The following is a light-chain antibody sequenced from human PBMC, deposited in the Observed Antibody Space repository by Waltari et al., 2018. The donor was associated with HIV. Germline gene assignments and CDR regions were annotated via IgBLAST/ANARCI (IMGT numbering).Light chain of an antibody. CDR3: SSYTSSSTLYVV. V-gene: IGLV2-14*01. CDR2: DVS. J-gene: IGLJ2*01. Sequence: QSALPQPASVSGSPGQSIPISCTGTSRDVGGYNYVSWFQQHPGKAPKLMIYDVSYRPSGVSNRFSGSKSGNTASLTISGLQAEDEADYYCSSYTSSSTLYVVFGGGTKLTVL. CDR1: SRDVGGYNY.